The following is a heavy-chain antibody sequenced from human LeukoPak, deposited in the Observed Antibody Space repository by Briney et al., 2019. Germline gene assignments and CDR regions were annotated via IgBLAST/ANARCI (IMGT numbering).Heavy chain of an antibody. V-gene: IGHV3-74*01. J-gene: IGHJ4*02. Sequence: PGGSLRLSCAASGFTFSSYWMHWVRQAPGKGLVWVSRINSDGSSTSYADSVKGRFTISRDNAKNTLYLQMNSLRAEDTAVYYCARGRRIAAAQAGGYYFDYWGQGTLVTVSS. CDR3: ARGRRIAAAQAGGYYFDY. D-gene: IGHD6-13*01. CDR2: INSDGSST. CDR1: GFTFSSYW.